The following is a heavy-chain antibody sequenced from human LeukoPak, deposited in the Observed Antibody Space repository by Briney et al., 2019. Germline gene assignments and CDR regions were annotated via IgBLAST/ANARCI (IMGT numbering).Heavy chain of an antibody. V-gene: IGHV1-3*01. D-gene: IGHD2-21*02. CDR2: INAGNGNT. Sequence: ASVKVSCKASGYTFTSYAMHWVRQAPGQRLEWMGWINAGNGNTKYSQKFQGRVTITRDTSASTAYMELSSLRSEDTAVYYCATVGVAYCGGDCYSGFDHWGQGTLVTVSS. CDR3: ATVGVAYCGGDCYSGFDH. CDR1: GYTFTSYA. J-gene: IGHJ4*02.